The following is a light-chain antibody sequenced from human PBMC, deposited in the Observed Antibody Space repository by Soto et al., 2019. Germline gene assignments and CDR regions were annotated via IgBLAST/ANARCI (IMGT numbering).Light chain of an antibody. V-gene: IGKV3-15*01. CDR3: QQYNNWPPEP. CDR1: QSVSSN. J-gene: IGKJ3*01. Sequence: EIVMTQSPATLSVSPGERATLSCRASQSVSSNLAWYQQKPGQAPRLLIYGASTRATGIPARFSGSGSGTEFTLTIGSLQSEDFAVYYCQQYNNWPPEPFGPGTKVDIK. CDR2: GAS.